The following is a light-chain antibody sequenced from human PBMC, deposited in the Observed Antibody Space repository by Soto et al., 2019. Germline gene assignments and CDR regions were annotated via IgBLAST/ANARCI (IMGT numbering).Light chain of an antibody. CDR2: DAS. V-gene: IGKV3-11*01. CDR1: QSVSSY. J-gene: IGKJ1*01. Sequence: EIVLTQSPATLSLSPGERATLSCRASQSVSSYLAWYQQKPGQAPRLLIYDASNRATGIPARLSGSGSGTDFTLTINSLEPEDFAVYYCQQRSNWPPTFGQGTTVEIK. CDR3: QQRSNWPPT.